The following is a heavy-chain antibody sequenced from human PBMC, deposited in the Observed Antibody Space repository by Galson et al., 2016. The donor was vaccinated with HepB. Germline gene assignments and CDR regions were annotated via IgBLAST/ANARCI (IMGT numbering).Heavy chain of an antibody. CDR1: GFTFSTYA. V-gene: IGHV3-23*01. CDR2: ISRSGGNT. CDR3: AGSEAPAGIFVYFEQ. J-gene: IGHJ4*02. Sequence: SLRLSCASSGFTFSTYAMSWVRQAPGKGLEWVSSISRSGGNTNYADSVKGRFTISRENSKNTLYLQMNSLRAEDTAAYYCAGSEAPAGIFVYFEQWGQGTLVTVSS. D-gene: IGHD6-13*01.